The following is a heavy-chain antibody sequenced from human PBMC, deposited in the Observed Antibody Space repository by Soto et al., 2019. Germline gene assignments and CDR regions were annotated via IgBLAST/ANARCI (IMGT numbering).Heavy chain of an antibody. CDR2: IWYDGSNK. J-gene: IGHJ4*02. CDR3: ARGSRNLVDLDY. V-gene: IGHV3-33*01. Sequence: GGSLRLSCAASGFTFSSYGMHWVRQAPGKGLEWVAVIWYDGSNKYYADSVKGRFTISRDNSKNTLYLQMNSLRAEDTAVYYCARGSRNLVDLDYWGQGTLVTVSS. CDR1: GFTFSSYG. D-gene: IGHD2-15*01.